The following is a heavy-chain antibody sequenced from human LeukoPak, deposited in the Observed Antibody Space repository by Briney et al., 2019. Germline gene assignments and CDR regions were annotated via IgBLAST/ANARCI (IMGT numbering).Heavy chain of an antibody. V-gene: IGHV1-18*01. Sequence: GASVKVSCKASGYTFATYGFYGVGRPPGQGLEWMGWISANTGKPDYARKFQGRVTMTTDTSTSTAYMELRSLRPDDTAVYYCAKVAGDRMDYWGQGTLLTVSS. J-gene: IGHJ4*02. D-gene: IGHD6-13*01. CDR3: AKVAGDRMDY. CDR1: GYTFATYG. CDR2: ISANTGKP.